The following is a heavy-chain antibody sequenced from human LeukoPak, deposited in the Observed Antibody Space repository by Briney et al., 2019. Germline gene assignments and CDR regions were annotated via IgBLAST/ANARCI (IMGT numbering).Heavy chain of an antibody. J-gene: IGHJ4*02. V-gene: IGHV3-7*01. CDR2: IKQDGSEK. D-gene: IGHD1-26*01. CDR1: GFTFSSYW. CDR3: AREAWELLGSVDY. Sequence: GGSLRLSCAASGFTFSSYWMSWVRQAPGKGLEWVANIKQDGSEKYYVDSVKGRFTISRDNAKNTLYLQMNSLRAEDTAVYYCAREAWELLGSVDYWGQGTLVTVSS.